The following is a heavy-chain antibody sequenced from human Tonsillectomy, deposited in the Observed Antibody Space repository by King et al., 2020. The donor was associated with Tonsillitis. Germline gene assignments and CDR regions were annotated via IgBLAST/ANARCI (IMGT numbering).Heavy chain of an antibody. CDR2: IYYSGST. Sequence: QLQESGPGLVKPSETLSLTCTVSGGSISSSNYYWGWIRQPPGKGLAWIGSIYYSGSTYYNPSLKSRVTMSVDTSMNQFSLRLGSLTAADTAVYYCAGGVFYCGRGACYPYYFDYWGQGTLVTVSS. D-gene: IGHD2-21*01. V-gene: IGHV4-39*01. J-gene: IGHJ4*02. CDR3: AGGVFYCGRGACYPYYFDY. CDR1: GGSISSSNYY.